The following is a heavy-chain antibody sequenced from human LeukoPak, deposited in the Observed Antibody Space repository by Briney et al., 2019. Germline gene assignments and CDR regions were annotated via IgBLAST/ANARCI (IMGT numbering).Heavy chain of an antibody. CDR1: GFTFSTYS. CDR2: ISSSGSTI. CDR3: ARGDSSSFYYYYMDV. Sequence: GGSLRLSCVASGFTFSTYSMNWVRQAPGKGLEWVSYISSSGSTIYYADSVKGRFTISRDNAKNSLYLQMNSLRAEDTAVYYCARGDSSSFYYYYMDVWGKGTTVTVSS. D-gene: IGHD6-13*01. V-gene: IGHV3-48*04. J-gene: IGHJ6*03.